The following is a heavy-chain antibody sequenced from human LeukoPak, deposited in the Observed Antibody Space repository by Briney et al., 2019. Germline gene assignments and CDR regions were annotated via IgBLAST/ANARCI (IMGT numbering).Heavy chain of an antibody. J-gene: IGHJ4*02. CDR2: ISSSSSYI. Sequence: GGSLRLSCAASGFTFSSYSMNWVRQAPGKGLEWVSSISSSSSYIYYADSVKGRFTISRDNAKNSLYVQMNSLRAEDTAVYYCARGPGRGYSYGYSVYWGQGTLVTVSS. V-gene: IGHV3-21*01. CDR3: ARGPGRGYSYGYSVY. D-gene: IGHD5-18*01. CDR1: GFTFSSYS.